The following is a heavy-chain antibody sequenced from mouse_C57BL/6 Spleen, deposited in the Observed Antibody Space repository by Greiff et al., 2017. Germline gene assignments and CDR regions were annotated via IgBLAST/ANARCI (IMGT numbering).Heavy chain of an antibody. V-gene: IGHV8-12*01. D-gene: IGHD1-1*01. CDR2: IYWDDDK. Sequence: QVTLKVSGPGILQSSQTLSLTCSFSGFSLSTSGMGVRWIRQPSVKGLEWLAPIYWDDDKRYNPSLKSRRTISKDTSRNQVFRKITSVDTADTATYYCARRGYYGSSYTYYFDECGRGKTHTVTS. CDR3: ARRGYYGSSYTYYFDE. CDR1: GFSLSTSGMG. J-gene: IGHJ2*01.